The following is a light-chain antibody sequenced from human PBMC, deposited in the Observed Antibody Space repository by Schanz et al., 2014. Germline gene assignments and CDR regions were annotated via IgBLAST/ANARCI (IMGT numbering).Light chain of an antibody. CDR3: QQYGRSPNT. J-gene: IGKJ5*01. V-gene: IGKV3-20*01. Sequence: ETVLTQSPGTLSLSPGERATLSCRASQSVSSSYLAWYQQKPGQAPRLLIYGASSRATGIPDRFSGSGSGTDFTLTISRLEPEDFAVYYCQQYGRSPNTFGQGTRLEIK. CDR2: GAS. CDR1: QSVSSSY.